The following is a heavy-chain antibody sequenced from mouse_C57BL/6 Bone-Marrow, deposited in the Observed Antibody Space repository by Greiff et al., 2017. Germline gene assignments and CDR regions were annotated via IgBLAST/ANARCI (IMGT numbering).Heavy chain of an antibody. CDR1: GYSFTGYY. V-gene: IGHV1-42*01. Sequence: EVQLQQSGPELVKPGASVKISCKASGYSFTGYYMNWVKQSPEKSLEWIGEINPSTGGTTYNQKFKAKATLTVDKSSSTAYMQLKSLTSEDSAVYYCARAGLFYYGSSPFAYWGQGTLVTVSA. D-gene: IGHD1-1*01. CDR2: INPSTGGT. J-gene: IGHJ3*01. CDR3: ARAGLFYYGSSPFAY.